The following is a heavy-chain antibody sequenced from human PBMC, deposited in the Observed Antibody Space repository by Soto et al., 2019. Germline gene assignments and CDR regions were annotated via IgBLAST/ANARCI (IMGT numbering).Heavy chain of an antibody. D-gene: IGHD3-22*01. CDR2: IYYSGST. CDR1: GGSISSGGYY. J-gene: IGHJ5*02. Sequence: SETLSLTCTVSGGSISSGGYYWSWIRQHPGKGLEWIGYIYYSGSTYYNSSLKSRVTISVDTSKNQFSLKLSSVTAADTAVSYCAGEVVIPQAVDWFDPWGQGTLVTVSS. CDR3: AGEVVIPQAVDWFDP. V-gene: IGHV4-31*03.